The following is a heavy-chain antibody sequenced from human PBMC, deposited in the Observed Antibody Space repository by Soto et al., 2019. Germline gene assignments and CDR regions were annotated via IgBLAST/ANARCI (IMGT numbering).Heavy chain of an antibody. CDR3: AKDIIERSSGWYHGSVGYGMDV. CDR2: ISWDGGST. J-gene: IGHJ6*02. D-gene: IGHD6-19*01. V-gene: IGHV3-43*01. Sequence: GGSLRLSCAASGFTFDDYTMHWVRQAPGKGLEWVSLISWDGGSTYYADSVKGRFTISRDNSKNSLYLQMNSLRTEDTALYYCAKDIIERSSGWYHGSVGYGMDVWGQGTTVTVSS. CDR1: GFTFDDYT.